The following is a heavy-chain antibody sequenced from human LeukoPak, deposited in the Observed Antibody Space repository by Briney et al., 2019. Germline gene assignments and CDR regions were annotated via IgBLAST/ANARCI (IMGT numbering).Heavy chain of an antibody. CDR1: GFTFSSYE. V-gene: IGHV3-48*03. Sequence: GGSLRLSCAASGFTFSSYEMNWVRQAPGKGLEWISYISASGTITHYADSVEGRFTISRDNAKNSLYLQMNSLRAEDTAVYYCARDQWLVRERYMDVWGKGTTVTVSS. J-gene: IGHJ6*03. D-gene: IGHD6-19*01. CDR3: ARDQWLVRERYMDV. CDR2: ISASGTIT.